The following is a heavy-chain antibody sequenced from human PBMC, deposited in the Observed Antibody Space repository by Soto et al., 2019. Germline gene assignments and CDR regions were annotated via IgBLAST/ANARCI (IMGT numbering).Heavy chain of an antibody. J-gene: IGHJ5*02. V-gene: IGHV4-34*01. CDR2: INHRGST. Sequence: SETLSLTCAVYGGSFSGYYWCWIRHPPGKGLEWIGEINHRGSTNYNPSLKSRVTISVDTSKNQFSLKLSSVTAADTAVYFCARVFSDSSSFFDPWGQGTLVPVSS. D-gene: IGHD6-13*01. CDR3: ARVFSDSSSFFDP. CDR1: GGSFSGYY.